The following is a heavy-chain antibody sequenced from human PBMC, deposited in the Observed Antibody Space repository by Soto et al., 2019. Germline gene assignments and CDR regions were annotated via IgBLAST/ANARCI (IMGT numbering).Heavy chain of an antibody. V-gene: IGHV3-23*01. CDR3: AKEGTSGLYYFDY. CDR1: GFTFSSYA. J-gene: IGHJ4*02. Sequence: GGSLRLSCAASGFTFSSYAMSWVRQAPGKGLEWVSAISGSGGSTYYADSVKGRFTISRDNSRSTLYLQLNSLRAEDSAKYYCAKEGTSGLYYFDYWGPGTLVTVSS. D-gene: IGHD6-19*01. CDR2: ISGSGGST.